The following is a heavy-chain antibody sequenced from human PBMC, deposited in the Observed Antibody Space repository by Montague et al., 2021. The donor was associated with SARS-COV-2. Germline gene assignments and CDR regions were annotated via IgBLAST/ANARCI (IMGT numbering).Heavy chain of an antibody. V-gene: IGHV4-39*01. CDR1: GGSVSSSPYY. CDR3: ASSYYYGSGTYGYNYYMDV. CDR2: ISYSGRI. Sequence: SETLSLTCTVSGGSVSSSPYYWGWIRQPPGRGLEWVGSISYSGRIYFSPSLKSRLTISVDSSENQFSLRLSSVTAADTAVYYCASSYYYGSGTYGYNYYMDVWGKGTTVTVSS. J-gene: IGHJ6*03. D-gene: IGHD3-10*01.